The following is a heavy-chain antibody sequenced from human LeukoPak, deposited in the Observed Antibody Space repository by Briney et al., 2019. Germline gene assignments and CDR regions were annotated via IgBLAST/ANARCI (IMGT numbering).Heavy chain of an antibody. CDR2: IYYSGST. CDR1: GGSISSYY. D-gene: IGHD4-17*01. V-gene: IGHV4-59*08. J-gene: IGHJ4*02. Sequence: SETLSLTCTVSGGSISSYYWSWIRQPPGKGLEWIGYIYYSGSTNYNPSPKSRVTISVDTSKNQFSLKMSSVTAADTAVYYCARVYGESTGVDYWGQGTLVTVSS. CDR3: ARVYGESTGVDY.